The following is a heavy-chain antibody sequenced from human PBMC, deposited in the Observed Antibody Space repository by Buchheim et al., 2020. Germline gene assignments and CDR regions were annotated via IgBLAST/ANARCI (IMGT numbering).Heavy chain of an antibody. V-gene: IGHV4-59*01. CDR2: ISSSGST. CDR1: GGSISSYY. CDR3: ARDLRGLGLDY. J-gene: IGHJ4*02. Sequence: QVQLQESGPGLVKPSQTLSLTCTVSGGSISSYYWSWIRQPPGKGLEWIGYISSSGSTNYNPSLKLRVNISVAKSKNHISFKLSSVTAADTAVYYCARDLRGLGLDYWGQGTL. D-gene: IGHD6-19*01.